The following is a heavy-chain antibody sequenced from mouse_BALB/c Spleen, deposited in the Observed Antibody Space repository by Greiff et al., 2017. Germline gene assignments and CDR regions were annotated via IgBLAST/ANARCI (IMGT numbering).Heavy chain of an antibody. CDR1: GFTFSSFG. Sequence: EVMLVESGGGLVQPGGSRKLSCAASGFTFSSFGMHWVRQAPEKGLEWVAYISSGSSTIYYADTVKGRFTISRDNPKNTLFLQVTSLRSEDTAMYYCARFNWYFDVWGAGTTVTVSS. J-gene: IGHJ1*01. CDR3: ARFNWYFDV. V-gene: IGHV5-17*02. CDR2: ISSGSSTI.